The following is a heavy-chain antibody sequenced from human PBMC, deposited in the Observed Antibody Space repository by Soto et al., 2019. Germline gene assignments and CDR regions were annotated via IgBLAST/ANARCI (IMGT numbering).Heavy chain of an antibody. D-gene: IGHD3-16*01. Sequence: QVQLVQSGAEVKNPGASVKVSCKASGYTFTRYGIGWARQAPGQGLEWMGWINTYNGNTNYAQNVQDRLTLTTDTSTSTAYMELRSLRSNDTAIYYCAMVDVYVTPSPQDVWGQGTTVIVSS. CDR1: GYTFTRYG. CDR2: INTYNGNT. V-gene: IGHV1-18*01. J-gene: IGHJ6*02. CDR3: AMVDVYVTPSPQDV.